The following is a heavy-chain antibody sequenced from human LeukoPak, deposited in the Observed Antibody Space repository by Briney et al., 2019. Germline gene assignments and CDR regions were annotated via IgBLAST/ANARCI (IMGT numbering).Heavy chain of an antibody. CDR2: ISGSGGST. V-gene: IGHV3-23*01. CDR3: AYIYSSGWWPPLDY. Sequence: QTGGSLRLSCAASGFTFSSYAMSWVRQAPGKGLEWVSAISGSGGSTYYADSVKGRFTISRDNSKNTLYLQMNSLRAEDTAVYYCAYIYSSGWWPPLDYWGQGTLVTVSS. J-gene: IGHJ4*02. D-gene: IGHD6-19*01. CDR1: GFTFSSYA.